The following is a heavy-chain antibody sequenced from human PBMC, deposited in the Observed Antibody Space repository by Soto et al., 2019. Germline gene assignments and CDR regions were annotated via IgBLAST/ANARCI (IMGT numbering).Heavy chain of an antibody. CDR2: IYYSGST. Sequence: SQTLSLTCTVSGGSISSYYWSWIRQPPGKGLEWIGYIYYSGSTNYNPSLKSRVTISVDTSKNQFSLKLSSVTAADTAVYYCARIGNRGRQIYGMDVWGQGTTVTVSS. D-gene: IGHD1-1*01. J-gene: IGHJ6*02. CDR3: ARIGNRGRQIYGMDV. V-gene: IGHV4-59*01. CDR1: GGSISSYY.